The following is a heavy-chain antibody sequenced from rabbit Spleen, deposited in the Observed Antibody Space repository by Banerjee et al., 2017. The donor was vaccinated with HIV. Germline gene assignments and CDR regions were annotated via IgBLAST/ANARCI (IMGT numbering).Heavy chain of an antibody. J-gene: IGHJ4*01. D-gene: IGHD6-1*01. CDR3: ARNNVGAPGYGHAIAL. CDR2: IYAGSSSRA. V-gene: IGHV1S45*01. CDR1: GFDLSSYHY. Sequence: QEQLEESGGDLVKPEGSLTLTCKASGFDLSSYHYMCWVRQAPGKGLEWIACIYAGSSSRAYYASWVNGRFTISKTSSTTVTLQMTDLTAADTATYFCARNNVGAPGYGHAIALWGPGTLVTVS.